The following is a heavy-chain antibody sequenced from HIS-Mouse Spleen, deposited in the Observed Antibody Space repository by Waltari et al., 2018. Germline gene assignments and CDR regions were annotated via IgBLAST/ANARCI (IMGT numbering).Heavy chain of an antibody. CDR3: ARASRDLLLPRYFDL. J-gene: IGHJ2*01. Sequence: QVQLQESGTGLVKPSETLSLTCTVSGGSISSYYGSWIRQPPGKGLEWIGYYSGSTNYNPSLKSRVTISVDTSKNQFSLKLSSVTAADTAVYYCARASRDLLLPRYFDLWGRGTLVTVSS. CDR2: YYSGST. V-gene: IGHV4-59*01. CDR1: GGSISSYY.